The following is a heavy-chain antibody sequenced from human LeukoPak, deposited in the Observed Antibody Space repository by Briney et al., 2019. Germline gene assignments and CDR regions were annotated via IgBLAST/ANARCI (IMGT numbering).Heavy chain of an antibody. CDR3: AKDRGYNWNDEGGYFDH. CDR1: GFTFSSYW. V-gene: IGHV3-30*18. D-gene: IGHD1-20*01. J-gene: IGHJ4*02. CDR2: ISYDGSNK. Sequence: GGSLRLSCAASGFTFSSYWMNWVRQAPGKGLEWVAVISYDGSNKYYADSVKGRFTISRDNSKNTLYLQMNSLRAEDTAVYYCAKDRGYNWNDEGGYFDHWGQGTLVTVSS.